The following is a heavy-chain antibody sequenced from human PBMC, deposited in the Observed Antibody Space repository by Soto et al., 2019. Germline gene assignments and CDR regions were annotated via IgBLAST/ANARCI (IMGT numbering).Heavy chain of an antibody. V-gene: IGHV3-23*01. Sequence: LRLSCAASGFTFSSYAMSWVRQAPGKGLEWVSSISDSGGNTYYADSVKGRFTISRDNSKNTLYLQMNSLRAEDTAVYYCAKDPPIPTLTIPRFYYYVMDVWGQGTTVTVSS. D-gene: IGHD2-21*01. CDR2: ISDSGGNT. CDR1: GFTFSSYA. J-gene: IGHJ6*02. CDR3: AKDPPIPTLTIPRFYYYVMDV.